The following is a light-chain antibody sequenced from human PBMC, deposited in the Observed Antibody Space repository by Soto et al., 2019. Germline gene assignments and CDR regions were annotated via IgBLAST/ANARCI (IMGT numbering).Light chain of an antibody. V-gene: IGLV3-21*02. CDR2: DDS. CDR3: QVWDISSDQYL. CDR1: NIGSKS. J-gene: IGLJ1*01. Sequence: SYELTQPPSVSVAPGQTARITCGGNNIGSKSVHWYQQRPGQAPVLVLYDDSIRPSGIPERFSGSNSGSTATLTISSVEAGDEADYFCQVWDISSDQYLFGTGTKLTVL.